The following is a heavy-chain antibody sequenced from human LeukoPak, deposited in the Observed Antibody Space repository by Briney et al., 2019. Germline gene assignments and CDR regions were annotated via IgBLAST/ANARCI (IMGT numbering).Heavy chain of an antibody. CDR1: GFTFSSYG. Sequence: GGSLRLSCAASGFTFSSYGMNWVRQAPGKGLEWVTFIRYDGSNKFYADSVKGRFTISRDNSKNTLYLQMNSLRAEDTAVYYCAKSGTRSSWSPRVKTYLDYWGQGTLVTVSS. CDR3: AKSGTRSSWSPRVKTYLDY. V-gene: IGHV3-30*02. D-gene: IGHD6-13*01. CDR2: IRYDGSNK. J-gene: IGHJ4*02.